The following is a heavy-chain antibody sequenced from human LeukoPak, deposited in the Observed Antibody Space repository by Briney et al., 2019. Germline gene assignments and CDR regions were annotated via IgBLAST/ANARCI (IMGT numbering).Heavy chain of an antibody. CDR2: IYYSGST. V-gene: IGHV4-39*01. CDR1: GGSVSSSTYY. J-gene: IGHJ4*02. Sequence: SETLSLTCTVSGGSVSSSTYYWGWIRQPPGKGLEWIGSIYYSGSTYYNPSLKSRLTISMDTSKNQLSLKLSSVTAADTAVYYCATTTRGWYGVGDYWGQGTLVTVSS. D-gene: IGHD6-19*01. CDR3: ATTTRGWYGVGDY.